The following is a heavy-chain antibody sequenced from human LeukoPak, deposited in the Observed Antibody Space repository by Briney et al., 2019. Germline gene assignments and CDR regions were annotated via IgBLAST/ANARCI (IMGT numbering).Heavy chain of an antibody. CDR2: ISGSGGST. D-gene: IGHD5-24*01. CDR3: AKAGDAWGYNSPLGGRFDY. J-gene: IGHJ4*02. Sequence: GGSLRLSCAASGFTFSSHAMSWVRQAPGNGLEWVSIISGSGGSTYNADSVKGRFTISRDNSKNTLYLQMNSLRAEDTAVYYCAKAGDAWGYNSPLGGRFDYWGQGTLVTVSS. V-gene: IGHV3-23*01. CDR1: GFTFSSHA.